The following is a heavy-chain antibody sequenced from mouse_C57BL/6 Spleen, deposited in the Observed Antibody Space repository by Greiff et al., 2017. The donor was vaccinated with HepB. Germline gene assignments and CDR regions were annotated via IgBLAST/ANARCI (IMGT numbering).Heavy chain of an antibody. CDR2: FYPGSGSI. CDR3: ARHEEGYYYSNHFDY. J-gene: IGHJ2*01. D-gene: IGHD2-5*01. V-gene: IGHV1-62-2*01. Sequence: VKLHESGAELVKPGASVKLSCKASGYTFTEYTIHWVKQRSGQGLEWIGWFYPGSGSIKYNEKFKDKATLTADKSSSTVYMELSRLTSEDSAVYFCARHEEGYYYSNHFDYWGQGTTLTVSS. CDR1: GYTFTEYT.